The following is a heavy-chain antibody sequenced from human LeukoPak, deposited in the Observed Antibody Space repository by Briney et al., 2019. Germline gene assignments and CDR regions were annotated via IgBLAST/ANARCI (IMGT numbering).Heavy chain of an antibody. D-gene: IGHD1-26*01. J-gene: IGHJ4*02. V-gene: IGHV3-23*01. CDR1: GFTFSSYA. Sequence: GGPLRLSCAASGFTFSSYAMSWVRQAPEKGLEWVSAISGSGGSIYSAAPVKGRFTISRDNSKNTLYLQMNGLTAEDTAVYYCAKDLPSAFWGQGTLVTVSS. CDR2: ISGSGGSI. CDR3: AKDLPSAF.